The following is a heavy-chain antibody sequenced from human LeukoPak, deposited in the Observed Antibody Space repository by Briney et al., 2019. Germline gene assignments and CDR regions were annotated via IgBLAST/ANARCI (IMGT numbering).Heavy chain of an antibody. D-gene: IGHD2-2*02. J-gene: IGHJ1*01. CDR1: GFIFSSYW. V-gene: IGHV3-7*05. Sequence: PGGSLRLSCAASGFIFSSYWMNWVRQAPGKGLEWVANIKQDGSEKYYVDSVKGRFTISRDNAKNSLYLQMNSLRAEDTAAYYCARPGYRAAIPSYFQHWGQGTLLTISS. CDR3: ARPGYRAAIPSYFQH. CDR2: IKQDGSEK.